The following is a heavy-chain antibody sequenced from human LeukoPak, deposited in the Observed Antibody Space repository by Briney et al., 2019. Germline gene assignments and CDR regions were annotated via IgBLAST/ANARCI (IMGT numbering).Heavy chain of an antibody. D-gene: IGHD2-2*01. CDR1: GFTLSTYW. V-gene: IGHV3-21*01. Sequence: GGSLRLSCAASGFTLSTYWMNWVRQAPGKGLEWVSSISSSSSYIYYADSVKGRFTISRDNAKNSLYLQMNSLRAEDTAVYYCARGPPRYCSSTSCENADFDYWGQGTLVTVSS. CDR2: ISSSSSYI. J-gene: IGHJ4*02. CDR3: ARGPPRYCSSTSCENADFDY.